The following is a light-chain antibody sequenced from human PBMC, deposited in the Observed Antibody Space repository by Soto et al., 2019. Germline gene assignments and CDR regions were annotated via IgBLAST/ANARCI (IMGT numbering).Light chain of an antibody. CDR1: TGAVTSGHY. CDR3: LLSYSGARRV. V-gene: IGLV7-46*01. Sequence: QAVVTPEPSLTVSPGGTVTLTCGSSTGAVTSGHYPYWFQQKPGQAPRTLIYDTSNKHSWTPARFSGSLLGGKAALTLSGAQPEDEAEYHCLLSYSGARRVFVGGTKVTVL. CDR2: DTS. J-gene: IGLJ3*02.